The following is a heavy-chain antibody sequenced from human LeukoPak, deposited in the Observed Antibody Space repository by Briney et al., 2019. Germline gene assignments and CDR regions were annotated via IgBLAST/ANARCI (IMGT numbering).Heavy chain of an antibody. CDR1: GYSFTDYF. CDR2: INPNSGGT. J-gene: IGHJ4*02. V-gene: IGHV1-2*02. D-gene: IGHD2-15*01. CDR3: ARGGGGLAY. Sequence: ASVKVSCKASGYSFTDYFIRWVRQAPGQGLEWMGWINPNSGGTKYAQKFQGRVTMTRDTSISTAYMELTSLTSDDTAGYFCARGGGGLAYWGPGTLVTVSS.